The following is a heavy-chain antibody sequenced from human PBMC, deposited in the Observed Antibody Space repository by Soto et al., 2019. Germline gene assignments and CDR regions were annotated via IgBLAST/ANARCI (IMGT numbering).Heavy chain of an antibody. Sequence: EVQLVESGGGLVKPGGSLRVSCAASGFSFTSYTMNWVRQAPGKGLEWVASISAGGRSIYYADSLKGRSTVSRDNAKSSLYLQMNSLRVDVTAVHYCARSTPGNPFDIWGQGTMVTVSS. D-gene: IGHD3-10*01. V-gene: IGHV3-21*01. CDR2: ISAGGRSI. CDR3: ARSTPGNPFDI. J-gene: IGHJ3*02. CDR1: GFSFTSYT.